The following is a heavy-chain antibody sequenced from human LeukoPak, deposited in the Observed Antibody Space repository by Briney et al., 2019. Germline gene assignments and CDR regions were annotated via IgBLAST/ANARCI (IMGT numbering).Heavy chain of an antibody. D-gene: IGHD1-26*01. Sequence: SSETLSLTCTVSGGSISSYYWSWIRQPPGKGLEWIGYIYYSGSTNYNPSLKSRVTISVDTSKNQFSLQLNSVTPEDTAVYYCARGGVGATTSYAFDIWGQGTMVTVSS. J-gene: IGHJ3*02. CDR1: GGSISSYY. V-gene: IGHV4-59*12. CDR2: IYYSGST. CDR3: ARGGVGATTSYAFDI.